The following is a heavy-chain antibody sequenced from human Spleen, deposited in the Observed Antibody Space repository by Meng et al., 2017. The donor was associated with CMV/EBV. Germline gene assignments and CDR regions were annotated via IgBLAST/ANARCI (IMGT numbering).Heavy chain of an antibody. CDR2: ISGSGGST. CDR1: GFTCSSYA. D-gene: IGHD3-22*01. V-gene: IGHV3-23*01. CDR3: AKSRGDYYDSFDY. J-gene: IGHJ4*02. Sequence: AAGFTCSSYAMNWVRQAPGKGLEWVSEISGSGGSTYYADSVKGRFTISRDNSKKTMYLQMNSLRAEDTAVYYCAKSRGDYYDSFDYWGQGTLVTVSS.